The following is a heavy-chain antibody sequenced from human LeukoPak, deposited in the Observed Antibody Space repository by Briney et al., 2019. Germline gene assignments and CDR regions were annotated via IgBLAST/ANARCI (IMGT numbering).Heavy chain of an antibody. CDR1: GFTFSSYW. CDR2: VKQDGSEK. CDR3: ARDGRQYDSSGYYSAFDI. J-gene: IGHJ3*02. V-gene: IGHV3-7*01. Sequence: GGSLRLSCAASGFTFSSYWMSWVRQAPGKGLEWVANVKQDGSEKYYVDSVKGRFTISRDNSKNTLYLQMNSLRAEDTAVYYCARDGRQYDSSGYYSAFDIWGQGTMVTVSS. D-gene: IGHD3-22*01.